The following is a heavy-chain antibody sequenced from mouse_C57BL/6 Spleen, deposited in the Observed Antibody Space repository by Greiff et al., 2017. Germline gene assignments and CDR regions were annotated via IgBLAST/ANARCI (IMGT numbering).Heavy chain of an antibody. CDR1: GYTFTDYY. CDR3: ARYDYDYAIDY. J-gene: IGHJ4*01. CDR2: INPNNGGT. D-gene: IGHD2-4*01. V-gene: IGHV1-26*01. Sequence: VQLQQSGPELVKPGASVKISCKASGYTFTDYYMNWVKQSHGKSLEWIGDINPNNGGTSYNQKFKGKATLTVDKSSSTAYMELRSLTSEDSAVYYCARYDYDYAIDYWGQGTSVTVSS.